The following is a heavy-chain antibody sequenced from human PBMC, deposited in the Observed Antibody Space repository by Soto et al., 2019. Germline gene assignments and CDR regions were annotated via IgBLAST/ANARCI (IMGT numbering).Heavy chain of an antibody. J-gene: IGHJ6*02. V-gene: IGHV4-34*01. D-gene: IGHD2-21*01. Sequence: SDTLSLTCTVYGGSFSGCYWSWIRQPPGKGLEWIGEINHSGSTNYNPSLKSRVTISVDTSKNQFSLKLSSVTAADTAVYYCARGRDLWWNYYYYGMDVWGQGNTVTVSS. CDR2: INHSGST. CDR1: GGSFSGCY. CDR3: ARGRDLWWNYYYYGMDV.